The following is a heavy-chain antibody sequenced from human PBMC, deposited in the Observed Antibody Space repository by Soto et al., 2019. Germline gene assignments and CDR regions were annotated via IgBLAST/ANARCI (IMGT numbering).Heavy chain of an antibody. V-gene: IGHV1-18*04. D-gene: IGHD5-12*01. J-gene: IGHJ3*01. CDR2: ITTYNGDT. CDR1: GYSFTGYG. CDR3: ARGRGYSLIPVVDDAVDV. Sequence: ASVKVSCKASGYSFTGYGINWVRQAPGQGLQWLGRITTYNGDTNYAQNFQGRVTLTTDTSTSTTYMELRSLRSDDTAVYFCARGRGYSLIPVVDDAVDVWGQGTLVTVSS.